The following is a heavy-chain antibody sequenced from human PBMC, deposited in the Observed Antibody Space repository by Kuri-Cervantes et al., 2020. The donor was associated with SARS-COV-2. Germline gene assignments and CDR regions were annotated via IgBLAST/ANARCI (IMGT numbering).Heavy chain of an antibody. CDR3: ARERTITMIVVVIEGKDAFDI. CDR2: IKEDGGIK. Sequence: GGSLRLSCAASGFTFNSYFMSWLRQAPGKGLEWVANIKEDGGIKYYVDSVKGRFTISRDNSKNTLYLQMNSLRAEDTAVYYCARERTITMIVVVIEGKDAFDIWGQGTMVTVSS. V-gene: IGHV3-7*01. J-gene: IGHJ3*02. D-gene: IGHD3-22*01. CDR1: GFTFNSYF.